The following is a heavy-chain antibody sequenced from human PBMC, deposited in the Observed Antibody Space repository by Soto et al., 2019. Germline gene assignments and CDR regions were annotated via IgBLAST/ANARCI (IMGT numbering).Heavy chain of an antibody. V-gene: IGHV4-39*01. D-gene: IGHD4-17*01. CDR1: GGSISSSSYY. Sequence: SETLSLTCTVSGGSISSSSYYWGWIRQPPGKGLEWIGSIYYSGSTYYNPSLKSRVTISVDTSKNQFSLKLSSVTAADTAVNYCARHAMYYGDYLNYFDYWGQGTLVTVSS. J-gene: IGHJ4*02. CDR3: ARHAMYYGDYLNYFDY. CDR2: IYYSGST.